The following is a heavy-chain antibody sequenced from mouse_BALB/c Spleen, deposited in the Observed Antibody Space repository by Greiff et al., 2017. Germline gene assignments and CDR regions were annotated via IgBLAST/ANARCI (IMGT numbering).Heavy chain of an antibody. Sequence: QVQLQQPGAELVRPGASVKLSCKASGYTFTSYWINWVKQRPGQGLEWIGNIYPSDSYTNYNQKFKDKATLTVDKSSSTAYMQLSSPTSEDSAVYYCTRGYGYDDGAMDYWGQGTSVTVSS. CDR3: TRGYGYDDGAMDY. CDR2: IYPSDSYT. V-gene: IGHV1-69*02. CDR1: GYTFTSYW. D-gene: IGHD2-2*01. J-gene: IGHJ4*01.